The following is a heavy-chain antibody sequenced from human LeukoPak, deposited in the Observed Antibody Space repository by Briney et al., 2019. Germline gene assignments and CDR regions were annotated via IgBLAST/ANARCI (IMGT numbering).Heavy chain of an antibody. V-gene: IGHV5-51*01. CDR1: GYSFTSYW. D-gene: IGHD3-10*01. Sequence: GESLKISRKGSGYSFTSYWIGWVRQMPGKGLEWMGIIYPGDSDTRYSPSFQGQVTISADKSITTAYLQWSSLKASDTAMYYCARTSMVRGVTNWFDPWGQGTLVTVSS. CDR3: ARTSMVRGVTNWFDP. J-gene: IGHJ5*02. CDR2: IYPGDSDT.